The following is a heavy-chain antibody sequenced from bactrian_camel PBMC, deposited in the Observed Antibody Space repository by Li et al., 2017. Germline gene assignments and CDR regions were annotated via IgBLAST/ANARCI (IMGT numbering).Heavy chain of an antibody. Sequence: HVQLVESGGGSVQSGGSLRLSCVVSPYVYRMGWFRQTPGKEREGVAAFESNGTLSYADSVKGRFTISRDNFGTTVYLQMNSLKPEDTAMYYCAVYGGSCSARSRLDLEGYNYWGQGTQVTVS. CDR1: PYVYR. J-gene: IGHJ4*01. V-gene: IGHV3S53*01. CDR3: AVYGGSCSARSRLDLEGYNY. D-gene: IGHD6*01. CDR2: FESNGTL.